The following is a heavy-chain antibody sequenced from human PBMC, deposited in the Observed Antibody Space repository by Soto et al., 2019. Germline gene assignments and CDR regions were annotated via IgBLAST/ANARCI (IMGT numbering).Heavy chain of an antibody. D-gene: IGHD3-22*01. Sequence: GGSLRLSCAASGFSLSDYYVSWIRQAPGEGLEWVSYISSSGTTTHYADSVKGRFTISKDNAKNSLYLQMNSLRAEDTAVYYCARVRGDSSGSYYFDYWGQGTLVTVSS. J-gene: IGHJ4*02. V-gene: IGHV3-11*01. CDR3: ARVRGDSSGSYYFDY. CDR2: ISSSGTTT. CDR1: GFSLSDYY.